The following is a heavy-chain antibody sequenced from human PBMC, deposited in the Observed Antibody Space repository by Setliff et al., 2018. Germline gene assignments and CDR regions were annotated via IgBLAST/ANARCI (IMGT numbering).Heavy chain of an antibody. J-gene: IGHJ4*02. CDR1: GFTFRGFA. Sequence: GGSLRLSCAASGFTFRGFAMHWVRQAPGKGLEWVAFIRHDESDIYYTNSVKGRFTVSRDNSKNTLYLQMNILRPEDTAVYYCARGSYYYGSGSYYSVWGQGTRVTVSS. D-gene: IGHD3-10*01. CDR3: ARGSYYYGSGSYYSV. CDR2: IRHDESDI. V-gene: IGHV3-30*02.